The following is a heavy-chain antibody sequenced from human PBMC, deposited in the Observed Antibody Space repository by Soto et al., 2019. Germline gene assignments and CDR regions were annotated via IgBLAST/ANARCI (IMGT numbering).Heavy chain of an antibody. CDR2: IIPILGIA. CDR3: AREIAAAGTEGDAFDI. D-gene: IGHD6-13*01. V-gene: IGHV1-69*08. J-gene: IGHJ3*02. Sequence: QVQLVQSGAEVKKPGSSVKVSCKASGGTFSSYTISWVRQAPGQGLEWMGRIIPILGIANYAQKFQGRVTITGDKSTSTAYMELSSLRSEDTAVYYCAREIAAAGTEGDAFDIWGQGTMVTVSS. CDR1: GGTFSSYT.